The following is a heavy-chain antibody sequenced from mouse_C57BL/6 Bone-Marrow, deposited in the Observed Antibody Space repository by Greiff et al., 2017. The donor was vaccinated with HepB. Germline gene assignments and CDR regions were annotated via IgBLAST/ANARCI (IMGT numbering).Heavy chain of an antibody. CDR2: ISYDGSN. V-gene: IGHV3-6*01. Sequence: EVQLVESGPGLVKPSQSLSLTCSVTGYSITSGYYWNWIRQFPGNKLEWMGYISYDGSNNYNPSLKNRISITRDTSKNQFFLKLNSVNTEDTATYYCARDRGTTVVAPYFDYWGQGTTLTVSS. J-gene: IGHJ2*01. CDR1: GYSITSGYY. D-gene: IGHD1-1*01. CDR3: ARDRGTTVVAPYFDY.